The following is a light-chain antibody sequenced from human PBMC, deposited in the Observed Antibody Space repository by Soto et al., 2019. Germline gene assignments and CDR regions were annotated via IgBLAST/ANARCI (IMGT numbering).Light chain of an antibody. CDR2: EGS. V-gene: IGLV2-23*01. CDR3: CSYAGSRNYV. CDR1: SSDVGSYNI. Sequence: QSALTQPASVSGSPGQSITISCSGTSSDVGSYNIVSWYQQHPGKAPKLIIYEGSKRPSGVSNRFSGSKSGNTASLTISGLQAEDEADYYCCSYAGSRNYVFGTGTKVTVL. J-gene: IGLJ1*01.